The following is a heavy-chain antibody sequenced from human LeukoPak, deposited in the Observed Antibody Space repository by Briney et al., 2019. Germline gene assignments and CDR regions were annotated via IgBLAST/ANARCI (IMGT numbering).Heavy chain of an antibody. Sequence: ASVKVSCKASGYTFTGYYMHWVRQAPGQGLEWMGWINPNSGGTNYAQKFQGRVTMTRDTSISTAYMELSRLRSEDTAVYYCATVYDYVWGSYRYSLDYWGQGTLVTVSS. CDR1: GYTFTGYY. CDR3: ATVYDYVWGSYRYSLDY. V-gene: IGHV1-2*02. D-gene: IGHD3-16*02. CDR2: INPNSGGT. J-gene: IGHJ4*02.